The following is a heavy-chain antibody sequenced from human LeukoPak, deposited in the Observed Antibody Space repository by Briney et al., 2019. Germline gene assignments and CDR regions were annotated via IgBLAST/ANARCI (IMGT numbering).Heavy chain of an antibody. V-gene: IGHV1-8*02. CDR3: ARGLGRHYYDSSGYNDY. J-gene: IGHJ4*02. Sequence: ASVKVSCKASGSTFSSYDINWVRQATGQGLEWMGWMNPNSGDTGYTPRFQGRVTMTRDTSISTAYMELSSLRSEDTAVYYCARGLGRHYYDSSGYNDYWGRGTLVTVSS. D-gene: IGHD3-22*01. CDR2: MNPNSGDT. CDR1: GSTFSSYD.